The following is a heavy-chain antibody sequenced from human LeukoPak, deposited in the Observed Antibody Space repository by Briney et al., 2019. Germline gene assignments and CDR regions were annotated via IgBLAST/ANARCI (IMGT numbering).Heavy chain of an antibody. V-gene: IGHV3-30*04. CDR1: GFTFSSYA. CDR2: ISYDGSNK. Sequence: GGSLRLSCAASGFTFSSYAMHWVRQAPGKGLEWVAVISYDGSNKYYADSVKGRFSISRDNSKNTLYLQMNDLRAEDTALYYCAKDWDSGSYFADHWGQGTLVAVSS. D-gene: IGHD1-26*01. J-gene: IGHJ4*02. CDR3: AKDWDSGSYFADH.